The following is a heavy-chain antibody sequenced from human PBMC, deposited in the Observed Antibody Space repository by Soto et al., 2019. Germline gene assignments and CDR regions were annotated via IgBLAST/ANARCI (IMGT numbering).Heavy chain of an antibody. CDR3: ARVDYYDSSGYYGY. J-gene: IGHJ4*02. D-gene: IGHD3-22*01. V-gene: IGHV1-18*04. CDR2: ISGYNGNT. Sequence: QVQLVQSGAEVKKPGASVKVSCKASGYTFTIYGISWVRQAPGQGLEWMGWISGYNGNTDYAQNLQDRVTLTTDASTSSVYMQLRSLRSDDTDVYYCARVDYYDSSGYYGYWGQGTLITVFS. CDR1: GYTFTIYG.